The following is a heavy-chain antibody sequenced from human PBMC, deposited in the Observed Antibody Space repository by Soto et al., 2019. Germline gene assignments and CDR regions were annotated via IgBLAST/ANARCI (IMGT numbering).Heavy chain of an antibody. CDR1: GGSISSSSYY. CDR2: IYYSGST. D-gene: IGHD3-9*01. Sequence: TLSLTCTVSGGSISSSSYYWGWIRQPPGKGLEWIGSIYYSGSTYYNPSLKSRVTISVDTSKNQFSLKLSSVTAADTAVYYCARQINVSAQDRTGSRPNCSFDSWGEGRQVTFPS. J-gene: IGHJ4*02. V-gene: IGHV4-39*01. CDR3: ARQINVSAQDRTGSRPNCSFDS.